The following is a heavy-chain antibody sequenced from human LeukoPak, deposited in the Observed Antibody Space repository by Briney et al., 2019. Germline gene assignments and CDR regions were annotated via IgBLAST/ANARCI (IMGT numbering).Heavy chain of an antibody. J-gene: IGHJ5*02. CDR3: ARDGQQLTLGFDP. CDR2: IIPIFGTA. Sequence: ASVKVSCKASGGTFSSYAISWARQAPGQGLEWMGGIIPIFGTANYAQKFQGRVTITADESTSTAYMELSSLRSEDTAVYYCARDGQQLTLGFDPWGQGTLVTVSS. CDR1: GGTFSSYA. V-gene: IGHV1-69*13. D-gene: IGHD6-13*01.